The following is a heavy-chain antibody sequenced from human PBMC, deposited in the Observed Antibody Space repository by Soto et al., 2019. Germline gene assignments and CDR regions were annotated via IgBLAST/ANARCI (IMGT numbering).Heavy chain of an antibody. Sequence: QVQLVQSGAEVKKPGASVKVSCKASGYTFTSYGISWVRQAPGQGPAWMGWISAYNGNTNYAQKLQGRVTMTTDTSTSTAYMELRSVRSDATAVYCCARDYRRIVVVVAAPTPLRYWGEGTLVAVSS. D-gene: IGHD2-15*01. J-gene: IGHJ4*02. CDR1: GYTFTSYG. V-gene: IGHV1-18*01. CDR2: ISAYNGNT. CDR3: ARDYRRIVVVVAAPTPLRY.